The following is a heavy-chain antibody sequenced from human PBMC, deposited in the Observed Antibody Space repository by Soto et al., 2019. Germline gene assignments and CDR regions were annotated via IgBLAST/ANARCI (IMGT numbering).Heavy chain of an antibody. Sequence: QMQLVQSGPEVKKPGTSVKVSCKASGFTFTSSAVQWVRQARGQRLEWIGWIGVGSGNRHYAQKFQERVTMTRDMSTNTAYMELSSLRSEDTAVYYCAALGVNFDHWGQGTLVTVSS. CDR2: IGVGSGNR. CDR3: AALGVNFDH. CDR1: GFTFTSSA. J-gene: IGHJ4*02. D-gene: IGHD2-8*01. V-gene: IGHV1-58*01.